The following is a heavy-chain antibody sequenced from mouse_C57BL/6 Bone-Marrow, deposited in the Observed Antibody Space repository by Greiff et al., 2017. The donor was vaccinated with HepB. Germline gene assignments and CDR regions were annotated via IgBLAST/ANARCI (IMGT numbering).Heavy chain of an antibody. CDR1: GFTFSSYA. CDR3: TRSLLLYYFDY. Sequence: EVNVVESGEGLVKPGGSLKLSCAASGFTFSSYAMSWVRQTPEKRLEWVAYISSGGDYIYYADTVKGRFTISRDNARNTLYLQMSSLKSEDTAMYYCTRSLLLYYFDYWGQGTTLTVSS. J-gene: IGHJ2*01. V-gene: IGHV5-9-1*02. CDR2: ISSGGDYI. D-gene: IGHD2-10*01.